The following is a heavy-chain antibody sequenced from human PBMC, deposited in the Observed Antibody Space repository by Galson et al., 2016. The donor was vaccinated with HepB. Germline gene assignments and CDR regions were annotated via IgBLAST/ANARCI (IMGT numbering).Heavy chain of an antibody. CDR2: IHDSGNT. CDR1: SDPVTSGTYY. J-gene: IGHJ6*02. V-gene: IGHV4-61*01. CDR3: ARDEGFNNGMDV. Sequence: ETLSLTCTVSSDPVTSGTYYWSWVRQSPGKGLDWIGYIHDSGNTNYNPSIKSRVTISRDTSKNQFFLELTSVTAADTAVYYCARDEGFNNGMDVWGQGTTVTVAS.